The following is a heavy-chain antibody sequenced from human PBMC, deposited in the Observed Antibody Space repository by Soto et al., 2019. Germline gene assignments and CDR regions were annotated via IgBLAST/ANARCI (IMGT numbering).Heavy chain of an antibody. CDR2: IIPIFGTA. V-gene: IGHV1-69*13. CDR1: GGTFSSYA. J-gene: IGHJ4*02. Sequence: SVKVSCKASGGTFSSYAISWVRQAPGQGLEWMGGIIPIFGTANYAQKFQGRVTITADESTSTAYMELSSLRSEDTAVYYCARVPPPWELPHFDYWGQGTLVTVS. D-gene: IGHD1-26*01. CDR3: ARVPPPWELPHFDY.